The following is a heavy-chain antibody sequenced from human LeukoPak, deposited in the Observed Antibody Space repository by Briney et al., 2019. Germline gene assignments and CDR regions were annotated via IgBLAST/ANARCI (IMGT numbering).Heavy chain of an antibody. D-gene: IGHD3-9*01. CDR1: GFSISSGYY. V-gene: IGHV4-38-2*02. Sequence: SETLSLTCTVSGFSISSGYYWGWIRQPPGKGLEWIGGINHSGSTNYNPSLKSRVTISVDTSKNQFSPKLSSVTAADTAVYYCARLSQKSRRYFDRGRADYYYYYMDVWGKGTTVTISS. CDR2: INHSGST. CDR3: ARLSQKSRRYFDRGRADYYYYYMDV. J-gene: IGHJ6*03.